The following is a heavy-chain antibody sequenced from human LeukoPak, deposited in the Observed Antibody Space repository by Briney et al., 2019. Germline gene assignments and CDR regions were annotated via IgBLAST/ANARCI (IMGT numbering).Heavy chain of an antibody. D-gene: IGHD3-3*01. Sequence: ATVKISCKVSGHTFTDYYMHWVQQAPGKGLEWMGLVDPEDGETIYAEKFQGRVTITADTSTDTAYMELSSLRSEDTAVYYCATLGNDFWSGYPSRTFDYWGQGTLVTVSS. CDR3: ATLGNDFWSGYPSRTFDY. CDR1: GHTFTDYY. J-gene: IGHJ4*02. CDR2: VDPEDGET. V-gene: IGHV1-69-2*01.